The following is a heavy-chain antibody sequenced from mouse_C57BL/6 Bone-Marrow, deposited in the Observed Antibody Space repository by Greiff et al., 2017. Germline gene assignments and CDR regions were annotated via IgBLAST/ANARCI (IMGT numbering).Heavy chain of an antibody. CDR3: ARTYGSSLYYYAMDY. CDR2: IYPNNGGN. Sequence: EVQLQQSGPELVKPGASVQMSCKASGYTFTDYYMHWVKQSHGKSLEWIGYIYPNNGGNGYNQKFKGKATLTVAKSSSTAYMELRSLTSEDSAVYYCARTYGSSLYYYAMDYWGQGTTVTVSS. J-gene: IGHJ4*01. CDR1: GYTFTDYY. D-gene: IGHD1-1*01. V-gene: IGHV1-34*01.